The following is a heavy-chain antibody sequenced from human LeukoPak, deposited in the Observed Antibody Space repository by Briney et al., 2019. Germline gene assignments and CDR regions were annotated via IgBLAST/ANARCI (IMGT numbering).Heavy chain of an antibody. CDR1: GFTFSSYA. CDR3: AKQGWTDGTWGWFDP. Sequence: GGSLRLSCAASGFTFSSYAMSWVRQAPGKGLEWVSGISDSGGSTYYADSVKGRFTISRDNSRNTLYVQMNSLRAEDTAVYYCAKQGWTDGTWGWFDPWGQGTLVTVSS. J-gene: IGHJ5*02. V-gene: IGHV3-23*01. CDR2: ISDSGGST. D-gene: IGHD3/OR15-3a*01.